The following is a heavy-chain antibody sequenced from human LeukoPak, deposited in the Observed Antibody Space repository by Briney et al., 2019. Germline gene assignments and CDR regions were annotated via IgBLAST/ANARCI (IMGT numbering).Heavy chain of an antibody. CDR2: INSGGSTL. CDR1: GFTFSSYE. D-gene: IGHD1-1*01. CDR3: ARIHNLGILAHFDY. Sequence: QPGGSLRLSCAASGFTFSSYEMNWVRQAQGKGLEWVSYINSGGSTLYYADSVKGRFTISRDNAKNSLYLQMNSLRAEDTAVYYCARIHNLGILAHFDYWGQGTLVTVSS. J-gene: IGHJ4*02. V-gene: IGHV3-48*03.